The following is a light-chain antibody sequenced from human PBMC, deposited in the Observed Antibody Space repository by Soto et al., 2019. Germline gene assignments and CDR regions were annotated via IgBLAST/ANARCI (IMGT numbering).Light chain of an antibody. CDR1: ENIGSDY. Sequence: VVLTQSPGTLSMTPGERATLFCRASENIGSDYLAWYQHKPGQPPSLLIFDASSRAPGIPDRFTGSGSGTDFTLTISSLEPEDFAVYYCQQRSSWPFTFGPGTKVDIK. V-gene: IGKV3D-20*02. CDR2: DAS. J-gene: IGKJ3*01. CDR3: QQRSSWPFT.